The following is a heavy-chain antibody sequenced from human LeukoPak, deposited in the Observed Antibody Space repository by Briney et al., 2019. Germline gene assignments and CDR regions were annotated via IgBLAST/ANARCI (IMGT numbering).Heavy chain of an antibody. CDR3: ASGHGPNLTGYDLRPYFDY. CDR2: INHSGST. CDR1: GGSFSGYY. J-gene: IGHJ4*02. V-gene: IGHV4-34*01. Sequence: SETLSLTCAVYGGSFSGYYWSWIRQPPGKGLEWIGEINHSGSTNYNPSLKSRVTISVDTSKNQFSLKLSSVTAADTAVYYCASGHGPNLTGYDLRPYFDYWGQGTLVTVSS. D-gene: IGHD5-12*01.